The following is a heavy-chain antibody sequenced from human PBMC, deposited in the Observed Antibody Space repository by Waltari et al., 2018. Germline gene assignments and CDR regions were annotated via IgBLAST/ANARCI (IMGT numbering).Heavy chain of an antibody. CDR1: GGSISSYY. CDR2: IYYSGST. V-gene: IGHV4-59*01. D-gene: IGHD5-18*01. CDR3: ARGDTAMVSIFDY. J-gene: IGHJ4*02. Sequence: QVQLQESGPGLVKPSETLSLTCTVSGGSISSYYWSWIRQPPGKGLEWIGYIYYSGSTNYNPSLKSLVTISVDTSKNQFSLKLSSVTAADTAVYYCARGDTAMVSIFDYWGQGTLVTVSS.